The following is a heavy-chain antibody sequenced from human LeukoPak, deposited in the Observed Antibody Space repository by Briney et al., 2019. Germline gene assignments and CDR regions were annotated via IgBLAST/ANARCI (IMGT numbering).Heavy chain of an antibody. CDR2: XYYRSKWYN. D-gene: IGHD6-19*01. J-gene: IGHJ3*02. Sequence: SQTLSLTCAXSGDSVSSXSGAXXXIRQSPSXXXXXXXXXYYRSKWYNDYAVSVESRITINPDTSKNQFSLQLNSVTPEDTAVYYCAKGQWLVNDAFNIWGQGTMVTVSS. V-gene: IGHV6-1*01. CDR1: GDSVSSXSGA. CDR3: AKGQWLVNDAFNI.